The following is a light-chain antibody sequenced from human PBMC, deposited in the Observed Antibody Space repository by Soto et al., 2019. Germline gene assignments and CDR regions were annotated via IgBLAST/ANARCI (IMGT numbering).Light chain of an antibody. Sequence: EIVLTQSPGTLSLSPGERATLSCRASQSVSSSNLAWYQQKPGQAPRLLVYGASNRATGIPDRFSGSGSGTDFTLTISRLEPEDFAVYYCQQFGTSLFTFGPGTKVDIK. V-gene: IGKV3-20*01. CDR1: QSVSSSN. CDR2: GAS. J-gene: IGKJ3*01. CDR3: QQFGTSLFT.